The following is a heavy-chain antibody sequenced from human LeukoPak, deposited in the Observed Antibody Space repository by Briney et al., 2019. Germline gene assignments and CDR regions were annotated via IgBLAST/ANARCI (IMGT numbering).Heavy chain of an antibody. Sequence: TSQTLSLTCAISGDSVSSNSASWNWVRHSPWSGLEWLASTYYKSKWSSDYAASVRSRITINPDTSKNQFPLQLNSVTPEDTAVYFCARGDHARTGDAFDYWGQGTLVTVSS. V-gene: IGHV6-1*01. D-gene: IGHD7-27*01. CDR2: TYYKSKWSS. CDR1: GDSVSSNSAS. J-gene: IGHJ4*02. CDR3: ARGDHARTGDAFDY.